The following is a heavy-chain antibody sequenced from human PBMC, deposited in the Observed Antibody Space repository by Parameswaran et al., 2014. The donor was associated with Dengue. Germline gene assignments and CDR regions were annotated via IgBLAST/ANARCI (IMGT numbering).Heavy chain of an antibody. J-gene: IGHJ3*02. V-gene: IGHV4-39*01. D-gene: IGHD1-14*01. Sequence: WIRQPPGKGLEWIGSIYYSGSTYYNPSLKSRVTISVDTSKNQFSLKLSSVTAADTAVYYCARHLTPGDAFDIWGQGTMVTVSS. CDR2: IYYSGST. CDR3: ARHLTPGDAFDI.